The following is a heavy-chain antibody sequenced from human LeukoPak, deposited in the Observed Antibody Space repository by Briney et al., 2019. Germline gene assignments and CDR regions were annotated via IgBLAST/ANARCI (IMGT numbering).Heavy chain of an antibody. CDR2: MNPNSGNT. D-gene: IGHD2-21*02. CDR3: ARQSPYCGGDCYSNY. V-gene: IGHV1-8*01. Sequence: ASVKVSCKASGYTFTSYDINWVRQATGQGLEWMGWMNPNSGNTGYAQKFQGRVTMTRNTSISTAYMELSSLRSEGTAVYYCARQSPYCGGDCYSNYWGQGTLVTVSS. J-gene: IGHJ4*02. CDR1: GYTFTSYD.